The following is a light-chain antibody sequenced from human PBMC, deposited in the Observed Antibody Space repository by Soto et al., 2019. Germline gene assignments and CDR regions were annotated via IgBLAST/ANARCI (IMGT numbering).Light chain of an antibody. J-gene: IGKJ4*01. CDR3: QQYNNWHPLT. CDR1: QSVSIN. CDR2: DAS. Sequence: EIVMTQSPGTLSVSPGERATLSCRASQSVSINLAWYQQKPGQAPRLLIYDASTRATGILARFSGSGSGTEFTLTISSLQSKDFAVYYCQQYNNWHPLTFGGGTKVEIK. V-gene: IGKV3D-15*01.